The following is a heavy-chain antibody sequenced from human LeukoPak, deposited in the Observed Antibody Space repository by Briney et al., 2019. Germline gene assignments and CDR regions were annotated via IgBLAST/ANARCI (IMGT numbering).Heavy chain of an antibody. Sequence: GGALRVSCLASGFTLSSYAMSGLRQAPGKGVEGVSAICGSGGSTYYADSVKGRFTISRDNAKNTLYLQMNSLRAEDTAVYYCANYDILTSSKPDQLFDYWGQGTLVTVSS. CDR2: ICGSGGST. D-gene: IGHD3-9*01. J-gene: IGHJ4*02. CDR1: GFTLSSYA. CDR3: ANYDILTSSKPDQLFDY. V-gene: IGHV3-23*01.